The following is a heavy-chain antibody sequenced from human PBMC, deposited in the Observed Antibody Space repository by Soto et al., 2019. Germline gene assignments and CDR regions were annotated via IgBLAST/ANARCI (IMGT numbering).Heavy chain of an antibody. CDR3: ARVDSCGGDCYYFPY. Sequence: ASVKVSCKASGYSFTRYNIQWVRQAPGQGLEWMAIINPFGGSTTYAQKFQGRVTMARDTSANTVYMEMSSLKHEDTALYFCARVDSCGGDCYYFPYWGQGTLVTVSS. J-gene: IGHJ1*01. V-gene: IGHV1-46*01. CDR2: INPFGGST. D-gene: IGHD2-21*02. CDR1: GYSFTRYN.